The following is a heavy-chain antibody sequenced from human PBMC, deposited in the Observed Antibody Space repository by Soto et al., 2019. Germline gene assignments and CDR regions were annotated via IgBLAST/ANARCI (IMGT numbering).Heavy chain of an antibody. D-gene: IGHD3-10*01. CDR3: AKEGMDGTRGGYYYYGMDV. V-gene: IGHV3-30*18. J-gene: IGHJ6*02. CDR2: ISYDGSNK. CDR1: GFTFSSYG. Sequence: PGGSLRLSCAASGFTFSSYGMHWVRQAPGKGLEWVAVISYDGSNKYYADSVKGRFTISRDNSKNTLYLQMNSLRAEDTAVYYCAKEGMDGTRGGYYYYGMDVWGQGTTVTVSS.